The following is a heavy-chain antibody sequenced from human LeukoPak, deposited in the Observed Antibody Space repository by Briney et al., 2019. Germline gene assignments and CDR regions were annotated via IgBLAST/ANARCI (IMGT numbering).Heavy chain of an antibody. CDR2: INPNSGGT. CDR3: ARAYIAARRIDY. J-gene: IGHJ4*02. D-gene: IGHD6-6*01. CDR1: GYTFTGYY. Sequence: ASVKVSCKASGYTFTGYYMHWVRQAPGQGLEWMGRINPNSGGTNYAQKLQGRVTMTTDTSTSTAYMELRSLRSDDTAVYYCARAYIAARRIDYWGQGTLVTVSS. V-gene: IGHV1-2*06.